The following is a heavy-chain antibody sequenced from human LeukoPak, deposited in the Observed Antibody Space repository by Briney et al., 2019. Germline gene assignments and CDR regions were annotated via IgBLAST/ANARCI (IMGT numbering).Heavy chain of an antibody. CDR2: IYYSGST. CDR3: ARHAMRTYDSSGYYLY. V-gene: IGHV4-39*01. CDR1: GGSISSSSYY. J-gene: IGHJ4*02. Sequence: SETLSLTXTVSGGSISSSSYYWGWIRQPPGKGLEWIGSIYYSGSTYYNPSLKSRVTISVDTSKNQFSLKLSSVTAADTAVYYCARHAMRTYDSSGYYLYWGQGTLVTVSP. D-gene: IGHD3-22*01.